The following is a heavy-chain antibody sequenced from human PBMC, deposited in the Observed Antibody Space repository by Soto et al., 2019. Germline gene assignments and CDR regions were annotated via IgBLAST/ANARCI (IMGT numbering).Heavy chain of an antibody. CDR3: ARGWTFDL. V-gene: IGHV3-23*01. D-gene: IGHD1-1*01. Sequence: GGSLRLSCAASGFTFSSYAMSWVRQSPGKGLEWVSGINGGGDSTYFADSVRGRFTISRDNSKNTLFLQMTSLRAEDTAVYYCARGWTFDLWGQGTLVTVSS. CDR1: GFTFSSYA. J-gene: IGHJ4*02. CDR2: INGGGDST.